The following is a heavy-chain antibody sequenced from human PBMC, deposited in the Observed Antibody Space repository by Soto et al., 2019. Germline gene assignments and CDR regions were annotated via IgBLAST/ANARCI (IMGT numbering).Heavy chain of an antibody. Sequence: GGSLRLSCAASGFTFTSYAMGWVRQAPGKGLEWVSAITGSDGRTYYADSVKGRFTISRDNSKNMLYLQMNSLRVEDTAIYYCAKILRADYDMIFAHWGQGTLVTVSS. J-gene: IGHJ4*02. V-gene: IGHV3-23*01. CDR2: ITGSDGRT. CDR3: AKILRADYDMIFAH. D-gene: IGHD3-3*01. CDR1: GFTFTSYA.